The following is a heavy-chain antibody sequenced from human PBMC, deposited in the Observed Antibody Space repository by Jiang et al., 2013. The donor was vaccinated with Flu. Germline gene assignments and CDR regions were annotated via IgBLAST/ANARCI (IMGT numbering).Heavy chain of an antibody. CDR2: RLQCEH. D-gene: IGHD2-2*02. CDR3: ARALGYCTKTDCYTSFDF. V-gene: IGHV4-59*01. J-gene: IGHJ3*01. Sequence: GLVKPSETLSLTCTVSGGSISNYYWCWVRHAPREGTGVDWVYRLQCEHHLQPPLKGRVTMSIDTPENQFSLRLSSVTAADTAMYYCARALGYCTKTDCYTSFDFWGLGTLVTVSS. CDR1: GGSISNYY.